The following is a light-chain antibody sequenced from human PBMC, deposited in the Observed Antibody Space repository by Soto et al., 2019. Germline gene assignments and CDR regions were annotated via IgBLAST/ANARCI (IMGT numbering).Light chain of an antibody. CDR2: GAA. J-gene: IGKJ1*01. CDR1: QSVFSS. Sequence: EIVMTQSPATLAVAPRDSGTLSCRASQSVFSSLAWYQQKPGQAPRLLIYGAATRATGTPARFSGSGSGTEFTLTISSLQSEDFAVYYCQQYHNWPAFGQGTKVDI. CDR3: QQYHNWPA. V-gene: IGKV3-15*01.